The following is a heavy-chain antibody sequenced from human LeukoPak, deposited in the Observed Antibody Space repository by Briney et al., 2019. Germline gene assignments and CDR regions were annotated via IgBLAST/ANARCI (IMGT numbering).Heavy chain of an antibody. V-gene: IGHV3-21*01. J-gene: IGHJ1*01. Sequence: GGSLRLSCAASGFTFSDYSMNWVRQAPGKGLEWVSSISPSSTYIYYADSVKGRVTISRDNAKNSLYLQMNSLRAGDTAVYYCATYSSLNRREFQYWGQGTLLTVSS. D-gene: IGHD3-22*01. CDR3: ATYSSLNRREFQY. CDR1: GFTFSDYS. CDR2: ISPSSTYI.